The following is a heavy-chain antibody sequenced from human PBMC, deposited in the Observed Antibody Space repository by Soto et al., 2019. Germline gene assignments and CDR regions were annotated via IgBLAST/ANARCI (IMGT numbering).Heavy chain of an antibody. CDR1: GFTVSSHA. CDR3: APHVSCSGGSCQYDAFAI. J-gene: IGHJ3*02. D-gene: IGHD2-15*01. Sequence: EVQVLESGGGLVQPGGSLRLSCEGSGFTVSSHAMTWIRQAPGKGPEWVSTVTADGGTYYADSVKGRFAMSRDTSENTLYLQMNSLGAEDTAAYYCAPHVSCSGGSCQYDAFAIRGQGTXXT. CDR2: VTADGGT. V-gene: IGHV3-23*01.